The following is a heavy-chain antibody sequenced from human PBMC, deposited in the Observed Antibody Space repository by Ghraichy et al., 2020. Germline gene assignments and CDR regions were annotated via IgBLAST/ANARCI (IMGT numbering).Heavy chain of an antibody. CDR2: INPSGGST. CDR3: ARPFLTRAGVENRGVGSAFDI. J-gene: IGHJ3*02. CDR1: GYTFTSYY. V-gene: IGHV1-46*03. D-gene: IGHD1-14*01. Sequence: ASVKVSCKASGYTFTSYYMHWVRQAPGQGLEWMGIINPSGGSTSYAQKFQGRVTMTRDTSTSTVYMELSSLRSEDTAVYYCARPFLTRAGVENRGVGSAFDIWGQGTMVTVSS.